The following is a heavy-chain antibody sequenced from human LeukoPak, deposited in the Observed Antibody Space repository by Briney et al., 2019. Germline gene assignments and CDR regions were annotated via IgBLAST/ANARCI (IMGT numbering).Heavy chain of an antibody. CDR2: ISSSGSTI. D-gene: IGHD4-17*01. CDR1: GFTFSSYE. CDR3: ARDSITVTTRIFDY. J-gene: IGHJ4*02. V-gene: IGHV3-48*03. Sequence: GGSLRLSCAASGFTFSSYEMNWVRQAPGKGLEWVSYISSSGSTIYYADSVKGRFTISRDNAKNSLYLQMNSLRAEDTAVYYCARDSITVTTRIFDYWGQGTLVTVSS.